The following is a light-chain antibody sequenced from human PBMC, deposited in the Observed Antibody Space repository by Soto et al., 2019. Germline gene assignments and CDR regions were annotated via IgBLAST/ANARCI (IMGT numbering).Light chain of an antibody. CDR2: AAS. J-gene: IGKJ1*01. CDR1: QSVSTKF. V-gene: IGKV3-20*01. Sequence: EIVLTQSPCTLSLSPGERAALSCRAIQSVSTKFLAWYQQKPGQAPRLLIYAASNRATGIPDRFSGSGSGTDFTLTISRLEPEDFAVYYCQQSGNSPPTFGQGTKVDIK. CDR3: QQSGNSPPT.